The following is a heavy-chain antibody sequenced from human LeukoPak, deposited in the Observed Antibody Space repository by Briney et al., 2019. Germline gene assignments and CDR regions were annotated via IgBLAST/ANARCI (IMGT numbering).Heavy chain of an antibody. CDR2: ISAYNGNT. D-gene: IGHD1-20*01. Sequence: GASVKVSCKASGYTFTSYGISWVRQAPGQGLEWMGWISAYNGNTNYAQKLQGRVTITTDTSTSTAYMELRSLRSDDTAVYYCARPTGYNWNYYGMDVWGQGTTVTVSS. V-gene: IGHV1-18*01. J-gene: IGHJ6*02. CDR1: GYTFTSYG. CDR3: ARPTGYNWNYYGMDV.